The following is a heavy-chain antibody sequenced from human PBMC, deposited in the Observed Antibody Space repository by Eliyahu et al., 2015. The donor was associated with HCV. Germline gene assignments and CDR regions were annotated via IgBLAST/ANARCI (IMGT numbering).Heavy chain of an antibody. J-gene: IGHJ5*02. Sequence: EVQLVESGGGLVKPGGSLRLSCAASGFTFSTAWMSWVRQAPGKGLEWVGRIKSKTDGGTTDYAAPVKGRFTISRDDSKNTLYLQMNSLKTEDTAVYYCTTAHGDYVGSWFDPWGQGTLVTVSS. CDR1: GFTFSTAW. D-gene: IGHD4-17*01. CDR3: TTAHGDYVGSWFDP. CDR2: IKSKTDGGTT. V-gene: IGHV3-15*01.